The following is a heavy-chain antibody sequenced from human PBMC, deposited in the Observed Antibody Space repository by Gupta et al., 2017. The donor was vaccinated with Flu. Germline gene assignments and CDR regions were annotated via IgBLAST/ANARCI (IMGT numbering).Heavy chain of an antibody. CDR2: IIHSGRT. D-gene: IGHD2-15*01. J-gene: IGHJ6*02. CDR3: ARGQSRGXCXGGRCYXRRAPYYYYGMDV. Sequence: KGLEWIGEIIHSGRTSYNPSLKSRVTISVDTAKNQFSLILRSVNAAETAVYYWARGQSRGXCXGGRCYXRRAPYYYYGMDVWGQGTTVTVSS. V-gene: IGHV4-34*01.